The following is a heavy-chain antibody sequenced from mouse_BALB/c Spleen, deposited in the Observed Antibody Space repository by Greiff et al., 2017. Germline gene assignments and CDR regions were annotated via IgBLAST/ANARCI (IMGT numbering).Heavy chain of an antibody. V-gene: IGHV5-6*01. CDR3: ARRVQFAY. CDR2: ISSGGSYT. CDR1: GFTFSSYG. J-gene: IGHJ3*01. D-gene: IGHD2-14*01. Sequence: EVKLMESGGDLVKPGGSLKLSCAASGFTFSSYGMSWVRQTPDKRLEWVATISSGGSYTYYPDSVKGRFTISRDNAKNTLYLQMSSLKSEDTAMYYCARRVQFAYWGQGTLVTVSA.